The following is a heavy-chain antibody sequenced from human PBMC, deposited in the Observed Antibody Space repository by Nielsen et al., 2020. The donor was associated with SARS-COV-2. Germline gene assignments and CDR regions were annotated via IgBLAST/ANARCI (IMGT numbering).Heavy chain of an antibody. V-gene: IGHV3-48*04. CDR3: ARDIVARYYYYGMDV. CDR1: GFTFSSYS. J-gene: IGHJ6*02. CDR2: ISSSGSTI. D-gene: IGHD5-12*01. Sequence: GESLKISCAASGFTFSSYSMNWVRQAPGKGLEWVSYISSSGSTIYYADSVKGRFTISRDNAKNSLYLQMNSLRAEDTAVYYCARDIVARYYYYGMDVWGQGTTVTVSS.